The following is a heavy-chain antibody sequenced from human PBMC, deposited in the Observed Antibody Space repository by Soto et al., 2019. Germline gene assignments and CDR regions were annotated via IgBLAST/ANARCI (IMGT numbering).Heavy chain of an antibody. J-gene: IGHJ4*02. Sequence: PSETLSLTCAVYGGSFSGYYWSWIRQPPGKGLEWIGEINHSGSTNYNPSLKSRVTISVDTSKNQFSLKLSSVTAADTAVYYCARLGYDILTAFDYWGQGTLVTVSS. V-gene: IGHV4-34*01. CDR3: ARLGYDILTAFDY. CDR1: GGSFSGYY. D-gene: IGHD3-9*01. CDR2: INHSGST.